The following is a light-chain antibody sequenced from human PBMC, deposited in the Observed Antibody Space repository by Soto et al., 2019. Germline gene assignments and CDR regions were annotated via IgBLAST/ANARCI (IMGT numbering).Light chain of an antibody. CDR1: SGHSSYA. Sequence: QLVLTQWPSASASLGASVKLTCTLSSGHSSYAIAWHQQQPEKGPLFLMRLNSDGSHNKGYGIPDRFSGSSSGAERYLTISCPQAEDEADYYCQTCGAGVSVFGGGTQLTVL. J-gene: IGLJ7*01. V-gene: IGLV4-69*01. CDR2: LNSDGSH. CDR3: QTCGAGVSV.